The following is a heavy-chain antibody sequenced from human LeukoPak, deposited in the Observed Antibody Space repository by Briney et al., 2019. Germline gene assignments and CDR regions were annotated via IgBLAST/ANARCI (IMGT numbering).Heavy chain of an antibody. V-gene: IGHV5-10-1*01. CDR1: GYYFTNYW. Sequence: NLGESLRISCKGSGYYFTNYWISWVRQMPGKALEWMGRIDPSDSYTNYSPSFQGHVTISADKSISTAYLQWSSLKASDTAMYYCAGLGVTTGGNWFDPWGQGTLVTVSS. D-gene: IGHD4-17*01. CDR3: AGLGVTTGGNWFDP. CDR2: IDPSDSYT. J-gene: IGHJ5*02.